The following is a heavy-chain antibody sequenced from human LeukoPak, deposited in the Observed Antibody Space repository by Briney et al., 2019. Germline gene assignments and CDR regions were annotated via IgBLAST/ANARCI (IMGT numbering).Heavy chain of an antibody. CDR3: ARHVPTSGYDFWGGYPPVDYYYYMDV. CDR1: GGSISSSSYY. CDR2: IYYSGST. Sequence: SETLSLTCTVSGGSISSSSYYWGWIRQPPGKGLEWIGSIYYSGSTYYNPSLKSRVTISVDTSKNQFSLKLSSVTAADTAVYYCARHVPTSGYDFWGGYPPVDYYYYMDVWGKGTTVTVSS. J-gene: IGHJ6*03. V-gene: IGHV4-39*01. D-gene: IGHD3-3*01.